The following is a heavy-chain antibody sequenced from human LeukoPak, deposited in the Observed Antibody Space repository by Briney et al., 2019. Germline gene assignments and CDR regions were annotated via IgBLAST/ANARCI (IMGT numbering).Heavy chain of an antibody. D-gene: IGHD3-10*01. Sequence: GGSLRLSCAASGFTFSSYAMSWVRQAPGKGLEWVSSISGSGGSTHYADSVKGRFTISRDNSKNTLYLQMNSLRAEDTAVYYCAKDRVYYGSGSYAIFDYWGQGTLVTVSS. V-gene: IGHV3-23*01. CDR1: GFTFSSYA. CDR3: AKDRVYYGSGSYAIFDY. CDR2: ISGSGGST. J-gene: IGHJ4*02.